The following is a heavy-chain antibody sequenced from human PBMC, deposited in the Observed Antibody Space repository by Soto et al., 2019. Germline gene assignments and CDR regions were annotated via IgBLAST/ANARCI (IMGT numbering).Heavy chain of an antibody. CDR3: ARDGRYSGYAYYYYGMDV. CDR1: GDSVSSNSAA. J-gene: IGHJ6*02. V-gene: IGHV6-1*01. D-gene: IGHD5-12*01. CDR2: TYYRSKWYN. Sequence: SQTLSLTCAISGDSVSSNSAAWNWIRQSPSRGLEWLGRTYYRSKWYNDYAVSVKSRITINPDTSKNQFSLQLNSVTPEDTAVYYCARDGRYSGYAYYYYGMDVSGQGTTVTVSS.